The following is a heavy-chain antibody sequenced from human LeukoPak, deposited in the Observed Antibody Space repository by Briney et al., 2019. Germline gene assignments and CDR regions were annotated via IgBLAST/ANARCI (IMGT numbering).Heavy chain of an antibody. CDR1: GFTVSSNY. J-gene: IGHJ6*02. D-gene: IGHD3-3*01. CDR2: IYSAGVT. CDR3: ARFLGRITISGVVPYGMDV. Sequence: PGGSLRLSCAASGFTVSSNYMTWVRQAPGKGLEWVSLIYSAGVTYYTDSVKGRFPISRHSSKNTLYLQMNSLRGEDTAVYYCARFLGRITISGVVPYGMDVWGQGTTVTVSS. V-gene: IGHV3-53*04.